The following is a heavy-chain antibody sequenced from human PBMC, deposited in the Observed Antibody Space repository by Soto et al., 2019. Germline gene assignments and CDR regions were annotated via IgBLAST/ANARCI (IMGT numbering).Heavy chain of an antibody. D-gene: IGHD4-4*01. CDR1: GYTFTNYW. V-gene: IGHV5-51*01. Sequence: PGESLKISCHTSGYTFTNYWIGWVRQMPGGGLEWLGLIFPRDFDVRYSPSFEGQVTISADRSTATAFLQWRSPEASDSALYFCARLVSLLQPIDSWGQGTPVTVSS. J-gene: IGHJ5*01. CDR3: ARLVSLLQPIDS. CDR2: IFPRDFDV.